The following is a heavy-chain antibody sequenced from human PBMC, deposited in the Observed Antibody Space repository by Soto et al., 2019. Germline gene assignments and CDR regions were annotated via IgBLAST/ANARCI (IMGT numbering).Heavy chain of an antibody. CDR2: IIPIFGTA. CDR1: GGTFSSYS. J-gene: IGHJ4*02. V-gene: IGHV1-69*01. D-gene: IGHD1-26*01. Sequence: QVQLVQSGAEVKKPGSSVKVSCKASGGTFSSYSINWVRQAPGQGLEWMGEIIPIFGTANYAQKLQGRVTITADESTSTAYMELSSLRSEDTAVYYCARDGGRHSGGIDYWGQGTQVTVYS. CDR3: ARDGGRHSGGIDY.